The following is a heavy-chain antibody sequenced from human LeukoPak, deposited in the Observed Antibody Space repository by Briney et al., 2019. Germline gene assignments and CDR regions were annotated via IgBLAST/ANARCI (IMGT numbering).Heavy chain of an antibody. CDR1: GGTFSSYA. CDR2: INLKSGNT. J-gene: IGHJ4*02. V-gene: IGHV1-8*03. CDR3: TRVDGSPDY. D-gene: IGHD2-15*01. Sequence: GASVKVSCKASGGTFSSYAISWVRQAPGQGLEWMGWINLKSGNTGHAQKFQGRVTITRDTSISTVYLELSSLRSEDTALYFCTRVDGSPDYWGQGTLVTVSS.